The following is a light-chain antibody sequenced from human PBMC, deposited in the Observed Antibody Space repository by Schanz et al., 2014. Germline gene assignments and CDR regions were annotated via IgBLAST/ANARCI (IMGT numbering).Light chain of an antibody. V-gene: IGKV3-11*01. J-gene: IGKJ4*01. Sequence: EIVLTQSPATLSLSPGERATLSCRASQSVSSYLAWYQQKPGQAPRLLIYGASNRATGIPARFSGSGSGTDFTLTISSLEPEDFATYYCQQSYSNPTFGGGTKVEIK. CDR2: GAS. CDR1: QSVSSY. CDR3: QQSYSNPT.